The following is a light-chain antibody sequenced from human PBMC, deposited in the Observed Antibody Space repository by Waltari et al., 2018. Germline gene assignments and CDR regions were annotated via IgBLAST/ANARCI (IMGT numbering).Light chain of an antibody. CDR3: NSRDSSGNHRVV. V-gene: IGLV3-19*01. CDR2: GKN. CDR1: SIRSHS. J-gene: IGLJ2*01. Sequence: SSELTQDTAVLVAFGQTVRIPCKGDSIRSHSGSWYQQKPGPAPVLVIYGKNNRPSGIPDRFSGSSSGNTASLTITGAQAEDEADYYCNSRDSSGNHRVVFGGGTKLTVL.